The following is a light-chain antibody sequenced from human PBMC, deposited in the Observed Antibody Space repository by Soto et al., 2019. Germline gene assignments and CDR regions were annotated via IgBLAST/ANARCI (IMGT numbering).Light chain of an antibody. CDR1: QSRSSW. J-gene: IGKJ1*01. CDR2: DAS. V-gene: IGKV1-5*01. Sequence: DIQMTQSPSALSASVGDRVTITCRASQSRSSWSAWYQQRPGKAPKLLIYDASTLASGVPSRFSGSGSGTEFTLTISSLHPDDFATYYCQQWAFGQGTKVEVK. CDR3: QQWA.